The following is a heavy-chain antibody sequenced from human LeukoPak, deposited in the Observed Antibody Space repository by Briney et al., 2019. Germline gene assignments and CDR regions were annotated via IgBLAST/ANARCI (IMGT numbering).Heavy chain of an antibody. CDR2: IKQDGSDK. CDR1: GFTYSNYW. J-gene: IGHJ6*03. V-gene: IGHV3-7*01. CDR3: ARTPSYYYYYMDV. Sequence: GGSLRLSCAASGFTYSNYWMTWVRQAPGKGLEWVANIKQDGSDKYYVDSVKGRFTISRDNAKNSLYLQMNSLRAEDTAVYYCARTPSYYYYYMDVWGKGTTVTVSS.